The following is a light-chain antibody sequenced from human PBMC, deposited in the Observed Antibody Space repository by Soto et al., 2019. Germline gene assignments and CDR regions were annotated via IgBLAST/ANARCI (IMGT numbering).Light chain of an antibody. Sequence: DIQMTQSPSSLSASVGDRVTITCRASQSINSYLNWYQQKPGKAPKLLIYAASSLQSGDPSRFSGSGSASGTDFTLTIRSLQPDDFAAYYCQQNYRTPFSFGQGTKLAIK. CDR3: QQNYRTPFS. V-gene: IGKV1-39*01. CDR2: AAS. J-gene: IGKJ2*01. CDR1: QSINSY.